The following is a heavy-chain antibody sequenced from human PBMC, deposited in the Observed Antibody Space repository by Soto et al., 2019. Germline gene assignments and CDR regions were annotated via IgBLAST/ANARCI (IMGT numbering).Heavy chain of an antibody. J-gene: IGHJ3*02. V-gene: IGHV6-1*01. CDR1: GDSVSSNSAA. CDR3: ASSYDFWSGYYPHFSDAFDI. D-gene: IGHD3-3*01. Sequence: SQTLSLTCAISGDSVSSNSAAWNWIRQSPSRGLEWLGRTYYRSKWYNDYAVSVKSRITINPDTSKNQFSLQLNSVTPEETAVYYCASSYDFWSGYYPHFSDAFDIWGQGTMVTVSS. CDR2: TYYRSKWYN.